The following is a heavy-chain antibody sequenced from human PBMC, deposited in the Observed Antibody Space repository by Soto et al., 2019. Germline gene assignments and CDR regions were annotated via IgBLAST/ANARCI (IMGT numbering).Heavy chain of an antibody. D-gene: IGHD3-3*01. CDR3: ARDLITIFGVVRDQNWFDP. CDR1: GFTFSSYS. CDR2: ISSSSSTI. V-gene: IGHV3-48*02. J-gene: IGHJ5*02. Sequence: GGSLRLSCAASGFTFSSYSMNWVRQAPGKGLEWVSYISSSSSTIYYADSVKGRFTISRDNAKNSLYLQMNSLRDEDTAVYYCARDLITIFGVVRDQNWFDPWGQGTLVTVSS.